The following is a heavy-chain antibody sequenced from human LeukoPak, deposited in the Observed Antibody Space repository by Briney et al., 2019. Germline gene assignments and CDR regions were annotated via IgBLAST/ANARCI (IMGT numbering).Heavy chain of an antibody. CDR2: INPNGGGT. CDR1: GYTFTGYY. V-gene: IGHV1-2*02. Sequence: ASVKVSCKASGYTFTGYYMHWVRQAPGQGLEWMGWINPNGGGTNYAQKFQGRVTMTRDTSISTAYMELSRLRSDDTAVYYCARGEGYCSSTSCSNWFDPWGQGTLVTVSS. J-gene: IGHJ5*02. D-gene: IGHD2-2*01. CDR3: ARGEGYCSSTSCSNWFDP.